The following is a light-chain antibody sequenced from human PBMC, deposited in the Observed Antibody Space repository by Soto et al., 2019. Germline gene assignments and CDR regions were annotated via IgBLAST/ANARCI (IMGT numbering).Light chain of an antibody. CDR1: SSDVGSYNL. J-gene: IGLJ1*01. Sequence: QSALTQPASLSGSPGQSITISCTGTSSDVGSYNLVSWHQQHPGKAPKLMIYEGSKRPSGVSNRFSGSKSGNTASLTISGLQAEDEADYYCCSYAGSSAYVFGTGTKVTVL. V-gene: IGLV2-23*01. CDR2: EGS. CDR3: CSYAGSSAYV.